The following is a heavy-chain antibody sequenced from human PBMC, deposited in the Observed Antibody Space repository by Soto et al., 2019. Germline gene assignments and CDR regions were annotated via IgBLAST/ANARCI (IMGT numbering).Heavy chain of an antibody. V-gene: IGHV3-30-3*01. J-gene: IGHJ4*02. CDR3: ARDALDTAMVPLDY. CDR1: GFTFSSYA. D-gene: IGHD5-18*01. Sequence: GGSLRLSCAASGFTFSSYAMHWVRQAPGKGLEWVAVISYDGSNKYYADSVKGRFTISRDNSKNTLYLQMNSLRAEDTAVYYCARDALDTAMVPLDYWGQGTLVTVSS. CDR2: ISYDGSNK.